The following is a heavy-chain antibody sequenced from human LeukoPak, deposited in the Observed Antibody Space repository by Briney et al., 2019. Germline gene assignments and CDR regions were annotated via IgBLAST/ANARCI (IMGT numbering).Heavy chain of an antibody. D-gene: IGHD4-11*01. Sequence: SETLSLTCSVSGDSISSSYWSWIRQPPGKGLEWIGFIYYTGSTNYNPSLKSRVTISVDTSKNQFSLKLSSVTAADTAVYYCAQGSSNWANFDDWGQGTLVTVSS. CDR1: GDSISSSY. CDR3: AQGSSNWANFDD. V-gene: IGHV4-59*01. CDR2: IYYTGST. J-gene: IGHJ4*02.